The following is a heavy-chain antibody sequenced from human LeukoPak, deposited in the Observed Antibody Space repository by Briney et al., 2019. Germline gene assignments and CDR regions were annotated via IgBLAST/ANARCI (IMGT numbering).Heavy chain of an antibody. Sequence: SQTLSLTCAISGDSVSSISATWNWIRQSPSRGLEWLGRTYYRSKWYNEYVVSVKSRITINPDTSKNQFSLQLNSVTPEDTAVYYCARYSAKRFDYWGQGTLVTVSS. CDR1: GDSVSSISAT. CDR3: ARYSAKRFDY. CDR2: TYYRSKWYN. V-gene: IGHV6-1*01. D-gene: IGHD4-11*01. J-gene: IGHJ4*02.